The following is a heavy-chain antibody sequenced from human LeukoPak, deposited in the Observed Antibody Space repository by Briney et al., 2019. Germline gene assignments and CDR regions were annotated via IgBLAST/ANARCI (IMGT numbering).Heavy chain of an antibody. CDR1: GGSFSGYY. CDR3: ARFAERDWFDP. Sequence: KPSETLSLTCAVYGGSFSGYYWSWIRQPPGKGLEWIGEINHSGSTSYNPSLKSRVTISVDTSKNQFSLKLSSVTAADTAVYYCARFAERDWFDPWGQGTLVTVSS. CDR2: INHSGST. V-gene: IGHV4-34*01. J-gene: IGHJ5*02. D-gene: IGHD2-21*01.